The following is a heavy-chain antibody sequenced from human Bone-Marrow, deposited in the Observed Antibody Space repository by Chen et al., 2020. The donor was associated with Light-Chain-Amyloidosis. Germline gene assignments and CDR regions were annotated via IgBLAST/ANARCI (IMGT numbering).Heavy chain of an antibody. CDR2: IYYNGRT. CDR3: AKLRSETYGMDV. D-gene: IGHD3-10*01. J-gene: IGHJ6*02. V-gene: IGHV4-31*03. CDR1: GASISSGGYY. Sequence: QVQLQESGPGLVKPSQTLSLTCIVSGASISSGGYYWTWIRQHPGKGLEWIGYIYYNGRTYYNPSLTSRVTISVDTSKNQFSLRLSSVTAADTAVYYCAKLRSETYGMDVWGQGTTVTVSS.